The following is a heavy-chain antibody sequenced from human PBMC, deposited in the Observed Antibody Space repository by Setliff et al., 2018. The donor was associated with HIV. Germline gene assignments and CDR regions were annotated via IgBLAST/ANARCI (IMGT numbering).Heavy chain of an antibody. CDR3: ARDPSYGSSLYYYMDV. CDR1: SFTFSAYW. Sequence: GGSLRLSCEASSFTFSAYWMTWVRQAPGKGLEWVANIDQDGSERYYVDSVKGRFTISRDNAKDSLYLQANSLRAEDTGVYYCARDPSYGSSLYYYMDVWGKGTTVTVSS. J-gene: IGHJ6*03. CDR2: IDQDGSER. V-gene: IGHV3-7*01. D-gene: IGHD6-13*01.